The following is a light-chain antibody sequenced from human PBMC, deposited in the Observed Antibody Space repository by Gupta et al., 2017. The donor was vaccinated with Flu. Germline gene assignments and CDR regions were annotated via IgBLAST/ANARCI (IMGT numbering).Light chain of an antibody. J-gene: IGLJ2*01. Sequence: QSVLTQPPSVSGAPGQRVTISCTGSTSNIGAGFDVHWYQQLPETAPKLLIYDNTIRPSVVPDRFSGSKSGTSASLAITGLQAGDEADYYCQSYDTTLSLVFGGGTKLTVL. CDR2: DNT. CDR1: TSNIGAGFD. CDR3: QSYDTTLSLV. V-gene: IGLV1-40*01.